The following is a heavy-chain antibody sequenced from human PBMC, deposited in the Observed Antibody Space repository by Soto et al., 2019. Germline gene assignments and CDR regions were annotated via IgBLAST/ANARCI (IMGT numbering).Heavy chain of an antibody. D-gene: IGHD3-10*01. CDR2: IYYSGST. J-gene: IGHJ5*02. CDR3: AREGGSGSYYSWFDP. CDR1: GGSISSYY. Sequence: SDTLSLTCPVSGGSISSYYWSLIRQPPGKGLEWIGYIYYSGSTNYNPSLKSRVTISVDTSKNQFSLKLSSVTAADTAVYYCAREGGSGSYYSWFDPWGQGTRVTVSA. V-gene: IGHV4-59*01.